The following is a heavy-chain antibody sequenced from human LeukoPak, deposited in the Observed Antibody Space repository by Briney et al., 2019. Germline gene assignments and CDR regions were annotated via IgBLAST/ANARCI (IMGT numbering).Heavy chain of an antibody. D-gene: IGHD3-3*01. V-gene: IGHV4-59*12. Sequence: SETLSLTCTVSGGSISSYYWSWIRQPPGKGLEWIGYIYYTGSTNYNPSLKSRVTISVDTSENQFSLKLSSVTAADTAVYYCAREAIFGVVTHFDYWGQGTLVTVSS. CDR3: AREAIFGVVTHFDY. J-gene: IGHJ4*02. CDR2: IYYTGST. CDR1: GGSISSYY.